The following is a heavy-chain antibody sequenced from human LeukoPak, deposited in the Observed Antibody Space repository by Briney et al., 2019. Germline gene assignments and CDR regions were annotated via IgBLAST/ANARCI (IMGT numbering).Heavy chain of an antibody. CDR2: TRDDGSKN. CDR1: RFSFSRYG. J-gene: IGHJ4*02. V-gene: IGHV3-30*02. Sequence: GGSLTLSCTASRFSFSRYGMHCVRQAPGKGLEGVAYTRDDGSKNWDGDFVKGRFSIFRDNSKSTLYLQMNSLRREDAAVYYCANGDCRGGRCSSGAYWGRGTLVTVSS. CDR3: ANGDCRGGRCSSGAY. D-gene: IGHD2-15*01.